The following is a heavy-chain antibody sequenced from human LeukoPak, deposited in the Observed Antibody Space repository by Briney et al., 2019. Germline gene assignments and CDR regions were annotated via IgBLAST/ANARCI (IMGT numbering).Heavy chain of an antibody. Sequence: GGSLRLSCAGSGFTFSGSAIHWVRQASGKGLEWVSYISSSGSTIYYADSVKGRFTISRDNAKNSLYLQMNSLRAEDTAVYYCAPGIVGAGGYWGQGTLVTVSS. CDR2: ISSSGSTI. CDR1: GFTFSGSA. D-gene: IGHD1-26*01. J-gene: IGHJ4*02. V-gene: IGHV3-48*03. CDR3: APGIVGAGGY.